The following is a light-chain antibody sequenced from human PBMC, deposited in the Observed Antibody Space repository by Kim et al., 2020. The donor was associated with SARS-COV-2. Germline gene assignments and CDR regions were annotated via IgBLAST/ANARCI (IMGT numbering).Light chain of an antibody. V-gene: IGKV3-20*01. J-gene: IGKJ1*01. CDR1: QSVSSNY. Sequence: SPGERAPLSCRASQSVSSNYLAWYQQKPGQAPRLLIYGASSRATGIPDRSSGSGSGTDFTLTITRLEPEDFAVYYCQQYSSSPATFGQGTKVDIK. CDR2: GAS. CDR3: QQYSSSPAT.